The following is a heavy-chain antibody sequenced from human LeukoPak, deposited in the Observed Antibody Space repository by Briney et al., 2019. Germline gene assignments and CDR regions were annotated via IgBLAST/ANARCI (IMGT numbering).Heavy chain of an antibody. CDR3: VSEISQGAAVGKYNWYFDL. J-gene: IGHJ2*01. CDR1: GFTFSTSD. D-gene: IGHD6-13*01. V-gene: IGHV3-13*01. CDR2: IGAGGDT. Sequence: PGGSLRLSCAASGFTFSTSDLHWVRQGTGKSLEWVSAIGAGGDTYYSDSVKGRSTISRENAKNSLYLQMNSLRAGDTAVYYCVSEISQGAAVGKYNWYFDLWGRGTPVTVSS.